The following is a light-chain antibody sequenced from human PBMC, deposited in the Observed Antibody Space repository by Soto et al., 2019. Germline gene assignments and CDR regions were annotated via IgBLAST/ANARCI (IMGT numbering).Light chain of an antibody. CDR3: QQYNSYSPRWT. Sequence: DIQMTQSPSTLSASAGDRVTITCRASQSISTWLAWYQQKPGKASKLLIYKASSLESGVPSRFSGSGSGTEFTLTISSLQPDDFATYYCQQYNSYSPRWTFGQGTKVDIK. V-gene: IGKV1-5*03. CDR2: KAS. CDR1: QSISTW. J-gene: IGKJ1*01.